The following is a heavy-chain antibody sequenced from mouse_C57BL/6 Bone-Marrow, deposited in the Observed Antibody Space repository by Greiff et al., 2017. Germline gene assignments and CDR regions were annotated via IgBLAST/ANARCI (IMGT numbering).Heavy chain of an antibody. J-gene: IGHJ4*01. CDR2: ISSGSSTI. V-gene: IGHV5-17*01. CDR3: ANYYAMDY. CDR1: GFTFSDYG. Sequence: EVQVVASGGGLVKPGGSLKLSCAASGFTFSDYGMHWVRQAPEKGLEWVAYISSGSSTIYYADTVQGRFTISRDNAKNTLFLQMTSLRSEDTAMYYCANYYAMDYWGQGTSVTVSS.